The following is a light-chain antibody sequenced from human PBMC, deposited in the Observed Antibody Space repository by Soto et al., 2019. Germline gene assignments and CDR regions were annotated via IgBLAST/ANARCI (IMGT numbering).Light chain of an antibody. CDR2: GAS. CDR3: QQYGSSRT. Sequence: EIVLTQSPGTLSLSPGERATLSCRASQSVSSSYLAWYQQKPGQAPRLLIYGASSRATGIPDRFSGSGSGTDFTLTISRLEPEDLAVYYWQQYGSSRTFGQGTKVDI. J-gene: IGKJ1*01. CDR1: QSVSSSY. V-gene: IGKV3-20*01.